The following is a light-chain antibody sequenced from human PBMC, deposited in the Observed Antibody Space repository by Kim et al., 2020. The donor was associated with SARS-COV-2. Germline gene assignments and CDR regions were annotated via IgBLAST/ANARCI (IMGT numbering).Light chain of an antibody. CDR2: KTS. J-gene: IGKJ2*01. V-gene: IGKV2-24*01. Sequence: DIVMTQSPLSSPVTLGQPASLSCRSSQSLVHSDGGTYLSWLHQRPGQPSRLLIYKTSNRFSGVPDRFSGSGAGTHFTLTISRVEAEDVGIYYCMQTTQFPHTFGQGTKLEI. CDR3: MQTTQFPHT. CDR1: QSLVHSDGGTY.